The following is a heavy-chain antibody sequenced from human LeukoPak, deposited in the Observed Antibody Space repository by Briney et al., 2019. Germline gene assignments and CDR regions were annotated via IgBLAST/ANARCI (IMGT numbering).Heavy chain of an antibody. J-gene: IGHJ5*02. CDR1: GGSISSGGYY. V-gene: IGHV4-31*03. CDR2: IYYSGST. D-gene: IGHD3-16*01. Sequence: PSQTLSLTCTVSGGSISSGGYYWSWIRQHPGKGLEWIGYIYYSGSTYYNPSLKSRVTISVDTSKNQFSLKLSSVTAADTAVYYCAREIYTAADNWFDPLGPGNPGHRLL. CDR3: AREIYTAADNWFDP.